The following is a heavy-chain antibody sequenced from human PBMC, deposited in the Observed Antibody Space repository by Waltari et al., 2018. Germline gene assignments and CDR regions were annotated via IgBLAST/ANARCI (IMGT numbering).Heavy chain of an antibody. Sequence: QVQLQESGPGLVKPSQTLSLTCTVSGGSISSGSYSWSWIRQPAGKGLEWIGRIYTSGSTNYNPSLKSRVTISVDTSKNQFSLKLSSVTAADTAVYYCARDRQWLGFDYWGQGTLVTVSS. D-gene: IGHD6-19*01. CDR2: IYTSGST. CDR1: GGSISSGSYS. V-gene: IGHV4-61*02. CDR3: ARDRQWLGFDY. J-gene: IGHJ4*02.